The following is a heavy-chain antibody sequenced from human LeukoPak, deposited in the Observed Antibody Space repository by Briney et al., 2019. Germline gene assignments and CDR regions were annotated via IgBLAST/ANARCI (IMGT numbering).Heavy chain of an antibody. CDR3: ARLSSGRIMDV. CDR2: IYYSGST. V-gene: IGHV4-39*01. CDR1: GGSISSSSYY. Sequence: SETLSLTCTVSGGSISSSSYYWGWIRQPPGKGLEWIGSIYYSGSTYYNPSLKSRVTISVDTSKNQFSLKLSSVTAADTAVYYCARLSSGRIMDVWGQGTTVTVSS. D-gene: IGHD6-19*01. J-gene: IGHJ6*02.